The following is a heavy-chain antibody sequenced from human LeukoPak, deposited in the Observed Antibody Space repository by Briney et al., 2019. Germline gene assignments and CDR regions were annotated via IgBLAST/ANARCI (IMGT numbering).Heavy chain of an antibody. D-gene: IGHD3-22*01. CDR3: AKRARRVNYYYYYMDV. CDR2: ISGSGGST. CDR1: GFTFSSYA. Sequence: GGSLRLSCAASGFTFSSYAMSWVRQAPGKGLEWVSAISGSGGSTYYADSVKGRFTISRDNSKNTLYMQMNSLRAEDTAVYYCAKRARRVNYYYYYMDVWGKGTTVTVSS. J-gene: IGHJ6*03. V-gene: IGHV3-23*01.